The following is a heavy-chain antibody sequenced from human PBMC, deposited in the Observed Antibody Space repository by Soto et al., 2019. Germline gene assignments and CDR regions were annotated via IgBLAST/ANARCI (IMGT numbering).Heavy chain of an antibody. J-gene: IGHJ3*02. D-gene: IGHD2-2*01. CDR3: AKEIVVVPAAMWGEGAFVI. CDR2: ISGSGGST. CDR1: GFTFSSYA. Sequence: GALRLSCAASGFTFSSYAMSWVRQAPGKGLEWVSAISGSGGSTYYADSVKGRFTISRDNSKNTLYLQMNSLRAEDTAVYYCAKEIVVVPAAMWGEGAFVIWGQGTMVTVSS. V-gene: IGHV3-23*01.